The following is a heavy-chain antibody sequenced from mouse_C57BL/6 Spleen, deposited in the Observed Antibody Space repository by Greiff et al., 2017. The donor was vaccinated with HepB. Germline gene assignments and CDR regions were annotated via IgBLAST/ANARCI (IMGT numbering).Heavy chain of an antibody. D-gene: IGHD1-1*01. Sequence: EVHLVESGGGLVQPGGSLSLSCAASGFTFTDYYMSWVRQPPGKALEWLGFIRNKANGYTTEYSASVKGRFTISRDNSQSILYLQMNALRAEDSATYYCARGQSYYGSSYFDYWGQGTTLTVSS. V-gene: IGHV7-3*01. J-gene: IGHJ2*01. CDR2: IRNKANGYTT. CDR1: GFTFTDYY. CDR3: ARGQSYYGSSYFDY.